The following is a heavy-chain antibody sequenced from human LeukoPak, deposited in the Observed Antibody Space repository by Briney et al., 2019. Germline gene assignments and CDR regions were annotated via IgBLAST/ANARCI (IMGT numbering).Heavy chain of an antibody. D-gene: IGHD3-16*01. V-gene: IGHV4-4*02. Sequence: SETLSLTCAVSGGSISSSNWWSWVRQPPGKGLEWIGEIYHSGSTNYNPSLKSRVTISVDTSKNQFSLKLSSVTAADTAVYYCARGSGERYRWFDPWGQGTLVTVSS. J-gene: IGHJ5*02. CDR3: ARGSGERYRWFDP. CDR1: GGSISSSNW. CDR2: IYHSGST.